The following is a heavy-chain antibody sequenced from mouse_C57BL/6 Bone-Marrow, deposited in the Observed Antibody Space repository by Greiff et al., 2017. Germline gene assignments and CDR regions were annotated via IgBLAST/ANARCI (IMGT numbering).Heavy chain of an antibody. D-gene: IGHD2-3*01. J-gene: IGHJ4*01. V-gene: IGHV5-4*01. CDR3: ARDRDGYLYYYAMDD. CDR1: GFTFSSYA. CDR2: ISDGGSYT. Sequence: DVMLVESGGGLVKPGGSLKLSCAASGFTFSSYAMSWVRQTPEQRLEWVATISDGGSYTYYPDNVKGRFTISRDNAKNNLYLQMSHLKSEDTAMYYCARDRDGYLYYYAMDDWGQGTSVTVSS.